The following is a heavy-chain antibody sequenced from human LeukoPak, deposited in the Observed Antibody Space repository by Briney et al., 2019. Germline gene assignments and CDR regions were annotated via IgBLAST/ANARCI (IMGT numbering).Heavy chain of an antibody. V-gene: IGHV3-7*01. Sequence: GESLRLSCAASGFTFSSYWMSWVRQAPGKGLEWVANIKQDGSEKYYVDSVKGRFTISRDNAKNSLYLQMNSLRAEDTAVYYCAREYYYDSSWFDPWGQGTLVTVSS. CDR1: GFTFSSYW. D-gene: IGHD3-22*01. CDR3: AREYYYDSSWFDP. J-gene: IGHJ5*02. CDR2: IKQDGSEK.